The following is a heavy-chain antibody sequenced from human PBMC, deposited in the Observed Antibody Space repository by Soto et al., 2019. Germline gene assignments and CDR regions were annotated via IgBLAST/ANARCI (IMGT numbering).Heavy chain of an antibody. CDR1: GGSISSYY. CDR2: IYYSGST. D-gene: IGHD5-12*01. Sequence: PSETLSLTCTVSGGSISSYYWSWIRQPPGKGLEWIGYIYYSGSTNYNPSLKSRVTISVDTSKNQLSLKLSSVTAADTAVYYCARDRDGYDYWGQGTLVTVSS. V-gene: IGHV4-59*01. J-gene: IGHJ4*02. CDR3: ARDRDGYDY.